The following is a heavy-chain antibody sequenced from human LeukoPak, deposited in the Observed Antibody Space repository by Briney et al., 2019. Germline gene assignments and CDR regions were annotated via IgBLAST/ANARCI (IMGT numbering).Heavy chain of an antibody. Sequence: GGSLRLSCAASGFTFSSYGMNWVRQAPGKGLEWVSSISSSSSYIYYADSVKGRFTISRDNAKNSLYLQMNSLRAEDTAVYYCARDLEGSGSFYRPSYDYWGQGTLVTVSS. J-gene: IGHJ4*02. CDR3: ARDLEGSGSFYRPSYDY. D-gene: IGHD3-10*01. CDR2: ISSSSSYI. CDR1: GFTFSSYG. V-gene: IGHV3-21*01.